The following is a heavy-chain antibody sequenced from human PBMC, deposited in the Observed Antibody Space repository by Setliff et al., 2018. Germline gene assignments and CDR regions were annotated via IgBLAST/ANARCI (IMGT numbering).Heavy chain of an antibody. Sequence: ETLSLTCTVSGDSIRSSRYYWGWIRQPPGKGLEWLASINPHASEKYYVDSVKGRFTIFRDNAKNSLSLQMNDLRAEDTSVYYCGRDVFDFRTGQGGPWGQGTRVTVSS. CDR2: INPHASEK. CDR3: GRDVFDFRTGQGGP. V-gene: IGHV3-7*01. CDR1: GDSIRSSRYY. D-gene: IGHD3-3*01. J-gene: IGHJ5*02.